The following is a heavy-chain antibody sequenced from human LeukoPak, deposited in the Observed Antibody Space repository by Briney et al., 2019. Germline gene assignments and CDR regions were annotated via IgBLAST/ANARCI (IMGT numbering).Heavy chain of an antibody. Sequence: SSETLSLTCTVSGGSISSGSYYWSWIRQPAGKGLEWIGRIYTSGSTNYNPSLKSRVTISVDTSKNQFSLKLSSVTAADTAVYYCAREDIVVVPAAMGGYYYYYMDVWGKGTTVTISS. CDR1: GGSISSGSYY. CDR3: AREDIVVVPAAMGGYYYYYMDV. D-gene: IGHD2-2*01. CDR2: IYTSGST. J-gene: IGHJ6*03. V-gene: IGHV4-61*02.